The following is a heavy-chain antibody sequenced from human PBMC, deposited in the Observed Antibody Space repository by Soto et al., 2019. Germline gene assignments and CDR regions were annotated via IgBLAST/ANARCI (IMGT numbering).Heavy chain of an antibody. CDR3: ARSLAPSVVTPLDY. J-gene: IGHJ4*02. CDR2: ISYDGRNK. V-gene: IGHV3-30-3*01. Sequence: QVQLVESGGGVVQPGRSLRLSCAASGFTFSRYAMHWVRQAPGKGLEWVAVISYDGRNKYYADSVKGRFTISRDNSKNTLYLQMNSLRAEDTAVYYCARSLAPSVVTPLDYCGQGTLVTVSS. CDR1: GFTFSRYA. D-gene: IGHD2-21*02.